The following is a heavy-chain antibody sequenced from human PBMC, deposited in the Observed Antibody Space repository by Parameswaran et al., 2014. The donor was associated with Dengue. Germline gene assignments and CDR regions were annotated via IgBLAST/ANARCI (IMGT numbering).Heavy chain of an antibody. V-gene: IGHV1-69*01. CDR2: IIPIFGTA. D-gene: IGHD2-2*01. CDR3: ARGYVVVPAPMGGAFDI. J-gene: IGHJ3*02. Sequence: SWVRQAPGQGLEWMGGIIPIFGTANYAQKFQGRVTITADESTTTAYMELSGLRSDDTAVYYCARGYVVVPAPMGGAFDIWGQGTMVTVSS.